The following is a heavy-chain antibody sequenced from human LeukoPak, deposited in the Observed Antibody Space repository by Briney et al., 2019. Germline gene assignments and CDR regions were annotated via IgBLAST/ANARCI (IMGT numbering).Heavy chain of an antibody. J-gene: IGHJ6*02. CDR3: ARERSDKIFGVVIAYYYYGMDV. D-gene: IGHD3-3*01. CDR1: GGSFSGYY. CDR2: INHSGST. V-gene: IGHV4-34*01. Sequence: SETLSLTCAAYGGSFSGYYWSWIRQPPGKGLEWIGEINHSGSTNYNPSLKSRVTISVDTSKNQFSLKLSSVTAADTAVYYCARERSDKIFGVVIAYYYYGMDVWGQGTTVTVSS.